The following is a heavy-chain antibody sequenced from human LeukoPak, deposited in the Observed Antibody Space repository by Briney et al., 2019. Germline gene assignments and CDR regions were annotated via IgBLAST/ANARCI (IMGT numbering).Heavy chain of an antibody. CDR3: AGYQPLLWPLIDY. D-gene: IGHD2-2*01. Sequence: GGSLRLSCAASGFTVSSNYVSWVRQAPGKGLEWVSIIYGGGTTYHADSVKGRFTISRDNSKNTVYLQMNSLRVEDTAVYYCAGYQPLLWPLIDYWGQGTLVTVSS. CDR2: IYGGGTT. V-gene: IGHV3-53*01. J-gene: IGHJ4*02. CDR1: GFTVSSNY.